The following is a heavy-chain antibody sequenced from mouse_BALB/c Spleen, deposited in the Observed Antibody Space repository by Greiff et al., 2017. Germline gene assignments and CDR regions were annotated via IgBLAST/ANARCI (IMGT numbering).Heavy chain of an antibody. Sequence: EVQLQQSGPELVKPGASVKIPCKASGYTFTDYNMDWVKQSHGKSLEWIGDINPNNGGTIYNQKFKGKATLTVDKSSSTAYMELRSLTSEDTAVYYCAREVRRRGGWAMDYWGQGTSVTVSS. CDR3: AREVRRRGGWAMDY. D-gene: IGHD2-14*01. J-gene: IGHJ4*01. CDR1: GYTFTDYN. V-gene: IGHV1-18*01. CDR2: INPNNGGT.